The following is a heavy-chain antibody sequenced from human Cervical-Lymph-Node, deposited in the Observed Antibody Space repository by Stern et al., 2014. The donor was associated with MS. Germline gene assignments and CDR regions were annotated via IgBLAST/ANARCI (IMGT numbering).Heavy chain of an antibody. CDR3: ARGLVVSSSLWFDP. J-gene: IGHJ5*02. Sequence: QVQLVQSGAEVKKPGASVKVSCKASGYTFINYDINWVRQAPGRGLEWIGLMNPNIGNTGYAQEFQGRVTMTTNTSISTVYMELSSLTSDDTAVYYCARGLVVSSSLWFDPWGQGTLVTVSS. V-gene: IGHV1-8*01. CDR2: MNPNIGNT. D-gene: IGHD6-6*01. CDR1: GYTFINYD.